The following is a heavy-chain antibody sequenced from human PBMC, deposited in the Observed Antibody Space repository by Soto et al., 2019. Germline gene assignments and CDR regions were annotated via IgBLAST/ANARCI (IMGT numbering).Heavy chain of an antibody. CDR1: GFSFTGYY. CDR3: AKDLTRQLAYWLDP. Sequence: ASVKVSCKASGFSFTGYYIHWLRQAPGQGLEWMGWINAHSGGTEYAQKFQGRVTLTRETSISTAYMTLRSLRSDDAAIYYCAKDLTRQLAYWLDPWGQGTQVTVSS. CDR2: INAHSGGT. D-gene: IGHD6-6*01. J-gene: IGHJ5*02. V-gene: IGHV1-2*02.